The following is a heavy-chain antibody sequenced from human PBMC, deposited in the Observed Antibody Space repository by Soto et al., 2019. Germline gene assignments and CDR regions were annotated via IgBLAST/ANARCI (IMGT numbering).Heavy chain of an antibody. V-gene: IGHV4-59*01. Sequence: QVQLQESGPGLVKPSETLSLTCTVSDGSISSYYWSWIRQPPGKGLEWIGYIYYSGSTNYNPSLKSRVTISVDTSKNQLSLKLSSVTAADTAVYYCARYAVAGNGGVRFDYWGQGTLVTVSS. CDR2: IYYSGST. D-gene: IGHD6-19*01. CDR1: DGSISSYY. J-gene: IGHJ4*02. CDR3: ARYAVAGNGGVRFDY.